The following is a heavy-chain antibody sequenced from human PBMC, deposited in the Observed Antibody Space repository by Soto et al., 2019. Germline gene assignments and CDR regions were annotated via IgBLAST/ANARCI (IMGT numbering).Heavy chain of an antibody. D-gene: IGHD3-22*01. J-gene: IGHJ6*04. CDR2: ISYDGTNN. CDR1: GFTFSSYG. CDR3: AKGTRYDTSDPSGMDV. V-gene: IGHV3-30*18. Sequence: GGSLRLSCAASGFTFSSYGMHWVRQAPGKGLEWVAVISYDGTNNYYTESVKGRFTIPRDNSKNTLYLQMNSLRAEDTALYYCAKGTRYDTSDPSGMDVWGKGTTVTVSS.